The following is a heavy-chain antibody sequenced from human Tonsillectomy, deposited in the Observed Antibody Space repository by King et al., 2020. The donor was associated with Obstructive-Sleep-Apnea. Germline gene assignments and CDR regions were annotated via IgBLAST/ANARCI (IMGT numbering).Heavy chain of an antibody. CDR3: ARVALGKGTFDI. J-gene: IGHJ3*02. D-gene: IGHD7-27*01. Sequence: QLQESGPGLVRPSQTLSLTCSVSGGSLSNSGYYWSWIRHHPGKGLEWIGYIFYNGNTDYNPSLKSRLTISVDTTKNQFSLKLTSVTAADTAVYYCARVALGKGTFDIWGQGATVAVSS. V-gene: IGHV4-31*03. CDR1: GGSLSNSGYY. CDR2: IFYNGNT.